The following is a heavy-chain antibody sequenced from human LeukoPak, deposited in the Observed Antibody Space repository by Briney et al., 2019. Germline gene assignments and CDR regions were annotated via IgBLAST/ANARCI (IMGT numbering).Heavy chain of an antibody. CDR1: GFTFSSHG. J-gene: IGHJ4*02. D-gene: IGHD5-24*01. CDR3: AKDDRWLQFCC. Sequence: GGSLRLSCVASGFTFSSHGMNWVRQAPGKGLEWVSGIIPSGHTTYYADSVRGRFTISRDNSRNTVYLQMNSLRAEDTAVYYCAKDDRWLQFCCWGQGTLVTVSA. CDR2: IIPSGHTT. V-gene: IGHV3-23*01.